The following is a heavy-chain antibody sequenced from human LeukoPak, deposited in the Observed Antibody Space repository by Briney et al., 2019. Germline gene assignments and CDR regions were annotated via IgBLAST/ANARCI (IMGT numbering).Heavy chain of an antibody. J-gene: IGHJ4*02. CDR3: ARESLSGALGDY. CDR1: GFTFITFN. CDR2: MSYDGNNI. V-gene: IGHV3-30-3*01. D-gene: IGHD2-8*02. Sequence: GGSLRPSCAASGFTFITFNIHWVRQAPGKGLEWVAVMSYDGNNIYYADSVKGRFTISRDNSKSTLYLQMNSLRTEDTAVYYCARESLSGALGDYWGQGTLVTVSS.